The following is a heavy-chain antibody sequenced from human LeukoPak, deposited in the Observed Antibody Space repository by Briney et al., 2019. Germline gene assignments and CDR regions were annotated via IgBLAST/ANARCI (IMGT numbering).Heavy chain of an antibody. D-gene: IGHD6-13*01. CDR2: INHSGSA. Sequence: PSETLSLTCAVYGGSFSGYYWSWIRQPPGKGLVWIGEINHSGSANYNPSLKSRVTISVGTSKNQFSLKLSSVTAADTAVYYCARGGSSSWYSFDYWGQGTLVTVSS. V-gene: IGHV4-34*01. CDR3: ARGGSSSWYSFDY. CDR1: GGSFSGYY. J-gene: IGHJ4*02.